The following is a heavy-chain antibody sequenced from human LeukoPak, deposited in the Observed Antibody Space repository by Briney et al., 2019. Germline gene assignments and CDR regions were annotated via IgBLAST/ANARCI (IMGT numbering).Heavy chain of an antibody. D-gene: IGHD3-22*01. V-gene: IGHV4-39*07. CDR1: GGSISSSSYY. CDR3: ARGRIAKIVVVHSFHYGMDV. CDR2: IYYSGST. J-gene: IGHJ6*02. Sequence: SETLSLTCTVSGGSISSSSYYWGWIRQPPGKGLEWIGSIYYSGSTYYNPSLKSRVTISLEKSKNQFSLELRSVTAADTAVYYCARGRIAKIVVVHSFHYGMDVWGQGTTVTVSS.